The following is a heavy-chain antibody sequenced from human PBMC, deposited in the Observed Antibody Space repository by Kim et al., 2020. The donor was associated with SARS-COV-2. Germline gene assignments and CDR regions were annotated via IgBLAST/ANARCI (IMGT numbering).Heavy chain of an antibody. J-gene: IGHJ4*02. CDR3: ASHLSWFGELSGSFDY. V-gene: IGHV3-11*03. D-gene: IGHD3-10*01. CDR1: GFTFSDYY. CDR2: ISSSSSYT. Sequence: GGSLRLSCAASGFTFSDYYMSWIRQAPGKGLEWVSYISSSSSYTNYADSVKGRFTISRDNAKNSLYLQMNSLRAEDTAVYYCASHLSWFGELSGSFDYWGQGTLVTVSS.